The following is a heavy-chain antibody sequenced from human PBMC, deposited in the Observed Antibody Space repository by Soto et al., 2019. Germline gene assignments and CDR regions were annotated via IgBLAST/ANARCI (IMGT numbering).Heavy chain of an antibody. CDR3: ARGWTTLPSDY. CDR1: GFTFSSYA. V-gene: IGHV3-30-3*01. D-gene: IGHD4-17*01. J-gene: IGHJ4*02. CDR2: ISYDGSNK. Sequence: QTGGSLRLSCAASGFTFSSYAMHWVRQAPGKGLEWVAVISYDGSNKYYADSVKGRFTISRDNSKNTLYLQMNSLRAEDTAVYYCARGWTTLPSDYWGQGTLVTVSS.